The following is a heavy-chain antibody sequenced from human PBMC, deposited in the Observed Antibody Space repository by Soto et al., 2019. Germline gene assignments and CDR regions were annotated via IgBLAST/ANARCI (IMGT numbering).Heavy chain of an antibody. CDR3: ARHWDSFDV. CDR1: GDSFSSHW. Sequence: PGDSLKISGKGSGDSFSSHWIGWVRQMPGKGLEWVAIINPSDSDTRYSPSFQGQVTISADKSISTAYLQCSSLKASDSAIYYSARHWDSFDVSGPGTMVTVSS. CDR2: INPSDSDT. J-gene: IGHJ3*01. V-gene: IGHV5-51*01.